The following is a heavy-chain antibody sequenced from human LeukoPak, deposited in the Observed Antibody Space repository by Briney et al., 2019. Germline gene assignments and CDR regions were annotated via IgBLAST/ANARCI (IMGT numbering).Heavy chain of an antibody. CDR2: INPNSGGT. V-gene: IGHV1-2*02. D-gene: IGHD3-10*01. Sequence: ASVKVSCKASGYTFTGYYMHWVRQAPGQGLEWMGWINPNSGGTNYAQKFQGRVTMTRDTSISTAYMELSRLRSDDTAVYYCARTHGSGSYYSRPGWFDPWGQGTLVTVSS. CDR3: ARTHGSGSYYSRPGWFDP. J-gene: IGHJ5*02. CDR1: GYTFTGYY.